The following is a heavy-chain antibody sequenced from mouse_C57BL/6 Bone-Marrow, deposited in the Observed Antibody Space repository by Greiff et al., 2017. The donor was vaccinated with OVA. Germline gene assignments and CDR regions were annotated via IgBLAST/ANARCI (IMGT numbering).Heavy chain of an antibody. Sequence: VQLQQSGAELVRPGASVKLSCTASGFNIKDDYMHWVKQRPEQGLEWIGWIDPENGDTEYASKFQGKATITADTSYNTASLQLSRLTSEDTAVYYCTSYGNFDYWGQSTTLTVSS. CDR1: GFNIKDDY. V-gene: IGHV14-4*01. CDR3: TSYGNFDY. CDR2: IDPENGDT. D-gene: IGHD2-1*01. J-gene: IGHJ2*01.